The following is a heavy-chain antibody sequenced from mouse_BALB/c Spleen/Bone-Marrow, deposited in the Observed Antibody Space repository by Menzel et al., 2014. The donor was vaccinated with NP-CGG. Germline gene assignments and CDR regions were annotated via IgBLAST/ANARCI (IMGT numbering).Heavy chain of an antibody. V-gene: IGHV1-37*01. CDR1: GYSFTGYF. J-gene: IGHJ3*01. CDR2: INPYNGDP. D-gene: IGHD2-4*01. CDR3: GRGNYDYDSWFGY. Sequence: VHLQQPGPELVKPGASVKISCKASGYSFTGYFMNWMKQSHGKSLEWIGRINPYNGDPFYNQEFKGKATLTVDKSSSTAHMELLSLTSEDSAVYYCGRGNYDYDSWFGYWGQGTLVTVSA.